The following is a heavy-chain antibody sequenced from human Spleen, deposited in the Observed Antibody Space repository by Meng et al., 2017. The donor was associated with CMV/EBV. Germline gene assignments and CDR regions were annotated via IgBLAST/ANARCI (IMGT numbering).Heavy chain of an antibody. V-gene: IGHV4-61*01. CDR3: ARNEGVFDY. CDR1: GGSVSSGSYY. J-gene: IGHJ4*02. D-gene: IGHD1-1*01. Sequence: GSLRLSCTVSGGSVSSGSYYWSWIRQPPGKGLEWIGYIYYSGSTNYNPSLKSRVTISVDTSKNQFSLKLSSVTAADTAVYYCARNEGVFDYWGQGTLVTVSS. CDR2: IYYSGST.